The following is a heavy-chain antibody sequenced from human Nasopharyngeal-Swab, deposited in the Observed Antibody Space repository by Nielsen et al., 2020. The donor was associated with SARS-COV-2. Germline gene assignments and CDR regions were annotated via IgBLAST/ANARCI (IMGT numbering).Heavy chain of an antibody. Sequence: GGSLRLSCAASGFTFSSYAMSWVRQAPGKGLEWVSGISWNSGSIGYADSVKGRFTISRDNAKNSLYLQMNSLRAEDTALYYCAKDFYYDSSGPPSVQHWGQGTLVTVSS. D-gene: IGHD3-22*01. CDR3: AKDFYYDSSGPPSVQH. J-gene: IGHJ1*01. CDR1: GFTFSSYA. V-gene: IGHV3-9*01. CDR2: ISWNSGSI.